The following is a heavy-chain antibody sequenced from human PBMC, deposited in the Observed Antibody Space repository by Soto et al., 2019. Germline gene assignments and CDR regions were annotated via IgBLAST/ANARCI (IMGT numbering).Heavy chain of an antibody. Sequence: PSETLSLTCTVSGGSISSGGYYWSWIRQHPGKGLEWIGYIYYSGSTYYNPSLKSRVTISVDASKNQFSLKLSSVTAADTAVYYCTTSRNQNTAMAPFLYCGQGTMVTVYS. CDR2: IYYSGST. CDR3: TTSRNQNTAMAPFLY. D-gene: IGHD5-18*01. J-gene: IGHJ4*02. CDR1: GGSISSGGYY. V-gene: IGHV4-31*03.